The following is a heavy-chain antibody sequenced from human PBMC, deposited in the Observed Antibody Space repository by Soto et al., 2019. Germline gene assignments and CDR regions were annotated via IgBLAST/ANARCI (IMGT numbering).Heavy chain of an antibody. D-gene: IGHD3-3*01. V-gene: IGHV1-69*06. CDR3: ARVRAAFWGGDYRIIPPYYYYGMDG. J-gene: IGHJ6*02. Sequence: SVKVSCKASGGTFSSYAISWVRQAPGQGLEWMGGIIPIFGTANYAQKLQGRVTITADKSTSTAYMERSSLRSGDTAVDYCARVRAAFWGGDYRIIPPYYYYGMDGWGQGTTVTVSS. CDR2: IIPIFGTA. CDR1: GGTFSSYA.